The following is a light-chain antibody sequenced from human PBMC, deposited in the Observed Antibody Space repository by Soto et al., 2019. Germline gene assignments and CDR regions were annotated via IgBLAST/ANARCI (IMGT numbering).Light chain of an antibody. J-gene: IGLJ2*01. CDR2: SNN. CDR1: SSNIGSNT. Sequence: QSVLTQPPSASGTPGQRVTISCSGSSSNIGSNTVNWYQQLPGTAPKLLIYSNNQRPSGVPDRFSGSKSGTSASLAISGLQSEDEADYYCGTWDSSLSAVVFGGGTKVTVL. CDR3: GTWDSSLSAVV. V-gene: IGLV1-44*01.